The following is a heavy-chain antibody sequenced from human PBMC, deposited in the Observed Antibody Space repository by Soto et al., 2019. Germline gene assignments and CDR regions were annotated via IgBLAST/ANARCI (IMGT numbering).Heavy chain of an antibody. J-gene: IGHJ2*01. CDR2: IIPIFGTA. D-gene: IGHD3-22*01. Sequence: GALVKVSCKASGGTFSSYAISWVRQAPGQGLEWMGGIIPIFGTANYAQKFQGRVTITADESTSTAYMELSSLRSEDTAVYYCARVTYYYDSSGPLDFDLWGRGTLVTVSS. V-gene: IGHV1-69*13. CDR3: ARVTYYYDSSGPLDFDL. CDR1: GGTFSSYA.